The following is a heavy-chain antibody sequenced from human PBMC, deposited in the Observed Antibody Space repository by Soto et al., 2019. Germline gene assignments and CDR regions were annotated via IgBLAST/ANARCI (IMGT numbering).Heavy chain of an antibody. Sequence: SETLFLTCTVSGGSISSYYWSWIRQPAGKGLEWIGRIYTSGSTNYNPSLKSRVTMSVDTSKNQFSLKLSSVTAADTAVYYCARDSNYYDSSGYYPGDYYYYGMDVWGQGTTVTVSS. CDR2: IYTSGST. CDR1: GGSISSYY. J-gene: IGHJ6*02. CDR3: ARDSNYYDSSGYYPGDYYYYGMDV. D-gene: IGHD3-22*01. V-gene: IGHV4-4*07.